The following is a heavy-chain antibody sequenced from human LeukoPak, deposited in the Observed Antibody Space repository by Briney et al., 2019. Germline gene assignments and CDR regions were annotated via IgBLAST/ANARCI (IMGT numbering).Heavy chain of an antibody. Sequence: GGSLRLSCAASGFTFSSYALSWVRQAPGRGLEWVSGISGSGGGTNYADSVKGRFTISRDNSKNTVSLQMNSLRAEDTAVYYCAKSQSAVTGVTDSCFDYWGQGTLVTVSS. D-gene: IGHD6-19*01. CDR3: AKSQSAVTGVTDSCFDY. CDR2: ISGSGGGT. CDR1: GFTFSSYA. J-gene: IGHJ4*02. V-gene: IGHV3-23*01.